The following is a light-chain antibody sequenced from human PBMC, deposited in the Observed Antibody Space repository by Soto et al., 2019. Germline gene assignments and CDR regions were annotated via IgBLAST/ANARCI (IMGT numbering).Light chain of an antibody. CDR2: KAS. CDR3: QQYNTYPLT. CDR1: QSISPW. J-gene: IGKJ4*01. Sequence: DIQITQSPSTLSASVGDSVTITCRASQSISPWLAWYQQKPGKAPTLLIYKASSLEGGVPSRFSGSGSWTDFNITISSLQPDDFATYYCQQYNTYPLTFGGGTTVEIK. V-gene: IGKV1-5*03.